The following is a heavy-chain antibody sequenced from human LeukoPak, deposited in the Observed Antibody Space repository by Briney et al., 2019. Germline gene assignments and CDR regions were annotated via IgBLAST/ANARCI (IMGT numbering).Heavy chain of an antibody. CDR1: GYTLSELS. D-gene: IGHD3-10*01. CDR3: ATVQRGAGLGFVYGSGSFNGLDV. Sequence: ASVKVSCKVSGYTLSELSMHWVRQAPGKGLEWMGGFDPEDGETIYAQKFQGRVTMAEDTSTDTGYMELSSLRSEDTAVYYCATVQRGAGLGFVYGSGSFNGLDVWGQGTTVTVSS. CDR2: FDPEDGET. V-gene: IGHV1-24*01. J-gene: IGHJ6*02.